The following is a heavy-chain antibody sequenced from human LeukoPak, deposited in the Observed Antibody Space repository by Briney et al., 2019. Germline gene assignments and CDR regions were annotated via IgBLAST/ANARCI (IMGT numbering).Heavy chain of an antibody. J-gene: IGHJ4*02. V-gene: IGHV4-38-2*02. CDR1: SHSISSSGYY. D-gene: IGHD3-10*01. CDR3: GRDRPTGYYDY. CDR2: INHGGIT. Sequence: SETLSLTCTVSSHSISSSGYYWGWIRQTPGKGLEWIGSINHGGITYYNPSLKSRVTISVDTSKNQFSLKLSSVTAADTAVYYCGRDRPTGYYDYWGQGTLVTVSS.